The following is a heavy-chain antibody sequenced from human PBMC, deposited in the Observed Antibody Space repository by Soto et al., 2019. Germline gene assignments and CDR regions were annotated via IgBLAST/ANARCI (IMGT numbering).Heavy chain of an antibody. V-gene: IGHV4-59*11. CDR3: ARTYYDFWSGYWRWFDP. CDR1: GGSISGHY. CDR2: IYYNGST. Sequence: SETLSLTCTVSGGSISGHYWSWIRQPPGMGLEWIGYIYYNGSTNYNPSLKSRVTISVDTSKNQFSLKLSSVTAADTAVYYCARTYYDFWSGYWRWFDPWGQGTLVTVS. J-gene: IGHJ5*02. D-gene: IGHD3-3*01.